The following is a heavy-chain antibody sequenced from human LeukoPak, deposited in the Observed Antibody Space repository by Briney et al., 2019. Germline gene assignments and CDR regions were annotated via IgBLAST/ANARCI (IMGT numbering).Heavy chain of an antibody. J-gene: IGHJ6*04. CDR3: ARERGTSSERYYYYYYGMDV. Sequence: GGSLRLSCAASGFTFSSYSMNWVRQAPGKGLEWVSSISSSSSYIYYADSAKGRFTISRDNAKNSLYLQMNSLRAEDTAVYYCARERGTSSERYYYYYYGMDVWGKGTTVTVSS. D-gene: IGHD6-19*01. CDR1: GFTFSSYS. CDR2: ISSSSSYI. V-gene: IGHV3-21*01.